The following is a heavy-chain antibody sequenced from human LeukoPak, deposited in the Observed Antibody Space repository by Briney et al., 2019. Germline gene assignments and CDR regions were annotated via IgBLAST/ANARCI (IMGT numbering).Heavy chain of an antibody. CDR3: ARSVTAAGSKSGLFDY. J-gene: IGHJ4*02. D-gene: IGHD6-13*01. V-gene: IGHV1-69*05. CDR2: IIPIFGTA. CDR1: GYTFTSYG. Sequence: ASVKVSCKASGYTFTSYGISWVRQAPGQGLEWMGGIIPIFGTANYAQKFQGRVTITTDESTSTAYMELSSLRSEDTAVYYCARSVTAAGSKSGLFDYWGQGTLVTVSS.